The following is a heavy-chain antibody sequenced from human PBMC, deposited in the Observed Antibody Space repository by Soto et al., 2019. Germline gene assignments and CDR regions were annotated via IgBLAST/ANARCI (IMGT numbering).Heavy chain of an antibody. D-gene: IGHD4-17*01. V-gene: IGHV4-30-4*01. Sequence: QLQLRESGPGLVKPSETLSLTCTVSGGSISGGVGGLYYWSWIRQPPGKGLEWIGYIYDSGSTYSNPSLTIRVTISVDTSKNQFSLRLSSVTAADTAVYYCAREVIPLTTDWYFDLWGRGTLVTVSS. CDR2: IYDSGST. CDR3: AREVIPLTTDWYFDL. CDR1: GGSISGGVGGLYY. J-gene: IGHJ2*01.